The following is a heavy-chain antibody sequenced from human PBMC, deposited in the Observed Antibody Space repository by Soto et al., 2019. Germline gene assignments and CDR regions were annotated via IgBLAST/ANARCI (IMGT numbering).Heavy chain of an antibody. D-gene: IGHD2-15*01. J-gene: IGHJ6*03. CDR1: GYTFTGYY. Sequence: ASVKVSCKASGYTFTGYYMHWVRQAPGQGLEWMGWINPNSGGTNYAQKFQGWVTMTRDTSISTAYMELSRLRSDDTAVYCCARDGVNCSGGSCYSRRDYYYYIDVWGKGTTVTVSS. CDR2: INPNSGGT. CDR3: ARDGVNCSGGSCYSRRDYYYYIDV. V-gene: IGHV1-2*04.